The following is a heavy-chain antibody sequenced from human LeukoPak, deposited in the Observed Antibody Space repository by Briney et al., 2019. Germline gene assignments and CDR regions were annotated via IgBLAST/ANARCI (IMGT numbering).Heavy chain of an antibody. CDR2: TYYRSQQWHS. Sequence: SQTLSLTCAISGDSVSSNGASWNWIRQSPSRGLEWLGRTYYRSQQWHSDYAPSVKGRITLNPDTSKNQFSLQLNSMAPEDTAVYYCGRETDFGVVTNWGQGTLVTVSS. D-gene: IGHD3-3*01. CDR1: GDSVSSNGAS. CDR3: GRETDFGVVTN. J-gene: IGHJ4*02. V-gene: IGHV6-1*01.